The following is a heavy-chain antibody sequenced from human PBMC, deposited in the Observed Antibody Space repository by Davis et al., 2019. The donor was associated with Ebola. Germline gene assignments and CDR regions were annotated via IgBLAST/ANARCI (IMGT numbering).Heavy chain of an antibody. CDR1: GYSFTSYW. Sequence: GESLKISCQASGYSFTSYWIGWVRQMPGKGLEWMGIIYPGDSDTRYSPSFQGQVTISADKSISTAYLQWSSLKASDTAMYYCARSIAVAGRDFDYWGQGTLVTVSS. CDR3: ARSIAVAGRDFDY. J-gene: IGHJ4*02. CDR2: IYPGDSDT. V-gene: IGHV5-51*01. D-gene: IGHD6-19*01.